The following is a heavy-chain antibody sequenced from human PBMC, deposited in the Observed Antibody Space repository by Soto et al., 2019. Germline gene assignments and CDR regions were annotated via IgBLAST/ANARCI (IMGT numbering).Heavy chain of an antibody. J-gene: IGHJ4*02. Sequence: HPVGSLRLSCAASDSSFSAYSLHCVRQAPGKGLEWVAIISFDGSNRDYADSVKGRFTISRDNSKNTLYLQMNSLRPEDTAVYYCAKEREVSAVGYHYWGQATLVTVSS. CDR1: DSSFSAYS. CDR2: ISFDGSNR. V-gene: IGHV3-30*01. CDR3: AKEREVSAVGYHY. D-gene: IGHD2-21*02.